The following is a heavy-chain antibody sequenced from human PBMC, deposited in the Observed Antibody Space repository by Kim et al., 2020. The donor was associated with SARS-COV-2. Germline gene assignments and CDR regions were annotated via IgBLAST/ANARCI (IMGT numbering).Heavy chain of an antibody. J-gene: IGHJ4*02. Sequence: DSVKSRFTISRDNAKNSLYLQMNSLRAEDTALYYCAKDSSGIAAAVQRGYWGQGTLVTVSS. D-gene: IGHD6-13*01. V-gene: IGHV3-9*01. CDR3: AKDSSGIAAAVQRGY.